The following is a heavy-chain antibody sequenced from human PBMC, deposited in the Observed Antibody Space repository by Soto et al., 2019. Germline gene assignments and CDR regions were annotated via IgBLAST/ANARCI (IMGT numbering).Heavy chain of an antibody. CDR3: ARELYYYGMDV. J-gene: IGHJ6*02. CDR2: IGTAGDT. Sequence: GGSLRPSCAASGFTFSSYDMHWVRQATGKGLEWVSAIGTAGDTYYPGSVKGRFTISRENAKNSLYLQMNSLRAEDTAVYYCARELYYYGMDVWGQGTTVTVSS. CDR1: GFTFSSYD. V-gene: IGHV3-13*01.